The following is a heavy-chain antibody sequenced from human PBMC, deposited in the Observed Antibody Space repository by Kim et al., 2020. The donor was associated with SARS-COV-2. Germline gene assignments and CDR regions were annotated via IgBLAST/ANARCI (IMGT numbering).Heavy chain of an antibody. CDR1: GFAFGDYA. D-gene: IGHD1-26*01. CDR2: ISWNSGHI. CDR3: AKRDVGDTRAFDI. J-gene: IGHJ3*02. Sequence: GGSLRLSCAASGFAFGDYAMHWLRQTPGKGLEWVSGISWNSGHIVYADSEGPFTISRDNAKNSLYCQMNSLRTEDTALYYCAKRDVGDTRAFDIWGQGTMVTVSS. V-gene: IGHV3-9*01.